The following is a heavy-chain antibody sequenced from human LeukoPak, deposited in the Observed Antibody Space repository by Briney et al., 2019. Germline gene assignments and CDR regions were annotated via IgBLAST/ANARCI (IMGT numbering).Heavy chain of an antibody. CDR3: AKDADVLTYYDILTGYYSTSFDY. J-gene: IGHJ4*02. CDR2: ISGSGGST. D-gene: IGHD3-9*01. V-gene: IGHV3-23*01. CDR1: GFTFSSYA. Sequence: EPGGSLRLSCAASGFTFSSYAMSWVRRAPGKGLEWVSAISGSGGSTYYADSVKGRFTISRDNSKSTLYLQMNSLRAEDTAVYYCAKDADVLTYYDILTGYYSTSFDYWGQGTLVTVSS.